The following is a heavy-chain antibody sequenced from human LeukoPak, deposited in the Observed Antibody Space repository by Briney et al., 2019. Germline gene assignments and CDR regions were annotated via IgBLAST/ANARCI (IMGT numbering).Heavy chain of an antibody. CDR3: ARPHVGHTSVEYYFAY. CDR2: IIPIFGTA. V-gene: IGHV1-69*05. D-gene: IGHD5-24*01. CDR1: GGTFSSYA. J-gene: IGHJ4*02. Sequence: ASVKVSCKASGGTFSSYAISWVRQAPGQGLEWMGGIIPIFGTANYEQKFQGRVTITTDESTSTAYMELSSLRSEATVVYYCARPHVGHTSVEYYFAYWGQATLATVSS.